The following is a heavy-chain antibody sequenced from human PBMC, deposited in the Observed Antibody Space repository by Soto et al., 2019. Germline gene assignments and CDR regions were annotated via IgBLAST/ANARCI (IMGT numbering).Heavy chain of an antibody. D-gene: IGHD6-19*01. CDR2: VYYSGSP. Sequence: SETMPLPYTVSGDSIRFYDGRWIRQPPGRGLEWIGYVYYSGSPNYNPSLKSRVTISVDTSKNQFSLKLNSVTAADTAVYYCASRSSGWYYGLDVWGEGTAVTVSS. CDR3: ASRSSGWYYGLDV. CDR1: GDSIRFYD. V-gene: IGHV4-59*08. J-gene: IGHJ6*04.